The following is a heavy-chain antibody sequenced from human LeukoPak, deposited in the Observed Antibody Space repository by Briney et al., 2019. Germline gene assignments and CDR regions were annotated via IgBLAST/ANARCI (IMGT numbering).Heavy chain of an antibody. CDR1: GYSISSGYY. CDR3: ARQGFYYYGSGSYYNV. J-gene: IGHJ4*02. D-gene: IGHD3-10*01. CDR2: IYHSGST. V-gene: IGHV4-38-2*01. Sequence: PSETLSLTCAVSGYSISSGYYWGWIRQPPGKGLEWIGSIYHSGSTYYNPSLKSRVTISVDTSKNQFSLKLSSVTAADTAVYYCARQGFYYYGSGSYYNVWGQGTLVTVSS.